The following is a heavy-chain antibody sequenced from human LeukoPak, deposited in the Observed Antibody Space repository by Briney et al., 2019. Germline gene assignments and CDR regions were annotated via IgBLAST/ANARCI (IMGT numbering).Heavy chain of an antibody. Sequence: PGGSLRLSCAASGFSVSSNYMSWVRQAPGKGLEWVSVIYSGGSTYYADSVKGRFTISRDNSKNTLYLQMNSLRAEDTAVYYCARDSAEPDYGMDVWGQGTTVTVSS. J-gene: IGHJ6*02. CDR1: GFSVSSNY. CDR3: ARDSAEPDYGMDV. V-gene: IGHV3-66*01. D-gene: IGHD1-26*01. CDR2: IYSGGST.